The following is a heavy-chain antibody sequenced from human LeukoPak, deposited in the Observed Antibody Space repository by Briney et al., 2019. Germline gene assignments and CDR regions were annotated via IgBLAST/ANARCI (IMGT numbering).Heavy chain of an antibody. V-gene: IGHV3-30-3*01. CDR3: ARPLVETDYDFWSGYLAFDI. CDR2: ISYDGSNK. J-gene: IGHJ3*02. Sequence: GGSLRLSCAASGFTFSSYAMHWVRQAPGKGLEWVAVISYDGSNKYYADSVKGRFTISRDNSKNTLYPQMNSLRAEDTAVYYCARPLVETDYDFWSGYLAFDIWGQGTMVTVSS. D-gene: IGHD3-3*01. CDR1: GFTFSSYA.